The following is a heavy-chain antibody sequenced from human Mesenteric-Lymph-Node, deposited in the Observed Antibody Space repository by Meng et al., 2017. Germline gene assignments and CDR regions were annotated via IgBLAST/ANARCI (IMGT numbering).Heavy chain of an antibody. V-gene: IGHV3-30*03. Sequence: GGSLRLSCAASGFTFSSYRMYWVRQAPGKGLEWLAVTLPDGNQNYYADSVKDRFTISRDNSKNTLYLQMNSLRAEDTAVYYCARDLVSYSSGWSYIGQSDYWGQGTLVTVSS. CDR3: ARDLVSYSSGWSYIGQSDY. D-gene: IGHD6-19*01. CDR2: TLPDGNQN. CDR1: GFTFSSYR. J-gene: IGHJ4*02.